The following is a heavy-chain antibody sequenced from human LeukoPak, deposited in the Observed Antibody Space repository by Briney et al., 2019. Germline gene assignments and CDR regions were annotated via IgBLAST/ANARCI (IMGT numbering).Heavy chain of an antibody. Sequence: PGGSLRLSCAASGFTFSSYAMHWVRQAPGKGPEWVAVISYDGSNKYYADSVKGRFTISRDNSKNTLYLQMNSLRAEDTAVYYCARDGVVVAATDMFDYWGQGTLVTVSS. CDR2: ISYDGSNK. V-gene: IGHV3-30-3*01. D-gene: IGHD2-15*01. CDR3: ARDGVVVAATDMFDY. J-gene: IGHJ4*02. CDR1: GFTFSSYA.